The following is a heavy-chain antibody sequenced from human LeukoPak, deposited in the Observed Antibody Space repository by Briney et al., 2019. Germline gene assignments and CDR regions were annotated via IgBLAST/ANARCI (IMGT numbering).Heavy chain of an antibody. J-gene: IGHJ3*02. D-gene: IGHD1-1*01. Sequence: SPSETLSLTCTVSGASISSTSYCWGWIRQPAGKGLEWIGRIWHSGSTSYNPSLKSRVTISVDTSKNQFSLKLNSVTAADTAVYYCARDPPNWPNGAFDMWGQGTLVTVSS. CDR1: GASISSTSYC. CDR3: ARDPPNWPNGAFDM. V-gene: IGHV4-39*07. CDR2: IWHSGST.